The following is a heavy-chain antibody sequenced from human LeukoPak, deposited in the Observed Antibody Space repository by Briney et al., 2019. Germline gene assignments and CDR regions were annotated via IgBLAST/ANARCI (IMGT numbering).Heavy chain of an antibody. CDR2: ISYDGSNK. V-gene: IGHV3-30-3*01. CDR1: GLTFSSYA. CDR3: ARDQHDSSGYYTDY. Sequence: GRSLRLSCAASGLTFSSYAMHWVRQAPGKGLEWVAVISYDGSNKYYADSVKGRFTISRDNSKNTLYLQMNSLRAEDTAVYYCARDQHDSSGYYTDYWGQGTLVTVSS. J-gene: IGHJ4*02. D-gene: IGHD3-22*01.